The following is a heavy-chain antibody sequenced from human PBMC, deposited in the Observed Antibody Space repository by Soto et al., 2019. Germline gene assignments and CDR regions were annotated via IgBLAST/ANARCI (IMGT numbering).Heavy chain of an antibody. D-gene: IGHD1-1*01. V-gene: IGHV1-18*01. CDR2: ISPFNGHT. CDR3: SREPPRTTDGLNYCDP. Sequence: QIQLVQSETEVKEPGASVKVSCKTSVYTFIHFVIRWVRQAPGQGLEWMGWISPFNGHTHYAQTFQDRVTLITDTSTATAFLELRSLRSDDTDVYYCSREPPRTTDGLNYCDPWGRGTLVTVSS. CDR1: VYTFIHFV. J-gene: IGHJ5*02.